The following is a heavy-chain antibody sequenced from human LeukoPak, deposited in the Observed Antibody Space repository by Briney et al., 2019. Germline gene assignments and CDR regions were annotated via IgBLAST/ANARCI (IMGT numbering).Heavy chain of an antibody. J-gene: IGHJ4*02. D-gene: IGHD6-13*01. V-gene: IGHV1-18*01. CDR1: GYTFTSYG. CDR3: ARATNMAAAGTSFDY. Sequence: GASVKVSCKASGYTFTSYGISWVRQAPGQGLEWMGWISAYNGNTNYAQKFQGRVTITADKSTSTAYMELSSLRPEDTAVYYCARATNMAAAGTSFDYWGQGTLVTVSS. CDR2: ISAYNGNT.